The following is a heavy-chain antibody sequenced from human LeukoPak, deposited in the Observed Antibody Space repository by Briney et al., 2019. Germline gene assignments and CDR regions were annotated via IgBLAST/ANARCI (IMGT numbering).Heavy chain of an antibody. Sequence: GGSLRLSCAASGFTFSSYAMHWVRQAPGKGLEWVAVISYDGSNKYYADSVKGRFTISRDNSKNTLYLQMNSLRAEDTAVYYCAKTGPGGYFDYWGQGTLVTVSS. CDR1: GFTFSSYA. CDR3: AKTGPGGYFDY. J-gene: IGHJ4*02. V-gene: IGHV3-30*04. CDR2: ISYDGSNK. D-gene: IGHD3-10*01.